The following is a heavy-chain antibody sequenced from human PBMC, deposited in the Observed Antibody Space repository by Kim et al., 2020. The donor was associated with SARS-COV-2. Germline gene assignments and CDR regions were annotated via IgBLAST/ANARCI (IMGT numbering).Heavy chain of an antibody. D-gene: IGHD3-3*02. CDR2: IYYSGNT. V-gene: IGHV4-59*01. CDR3: ARVGGYHFPFLY. CDR1: GGSINSYY. Sequence: SETLSLICTVSGGSINSYYWSWIRQPPGKGLEWFGYIYYSGNTNYSPPLVSRVTISVDASKNPFSLILTSVTAADTAVYHCARVGGYHFPFLYWGPGTLV. J-gene: IGHJ4*02.